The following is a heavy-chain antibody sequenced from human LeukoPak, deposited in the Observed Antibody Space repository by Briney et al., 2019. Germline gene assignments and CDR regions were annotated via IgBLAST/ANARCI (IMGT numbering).Heavy chain of an antibody. CDR3: ARRYFDWLLYNGGDYDYYYGMDV. V-gene: IGHV4-61*02. J-gene: IGHJ6*02. Sequence: KASETLSLTCTVSGGSISSGRYYWSWIRQPAGKGLEWIGRIYTSGSTNYNPSLKSRVTISVDTSKTQFSLKLSSMTAADTAVYYGARRYFDWLLYNGGDYDYYYGMDVWGQGTTVTVSS. CDR1: GGSISSGRYY. CDR2: IYTSGST. D-gene: IGHD3-9*01.